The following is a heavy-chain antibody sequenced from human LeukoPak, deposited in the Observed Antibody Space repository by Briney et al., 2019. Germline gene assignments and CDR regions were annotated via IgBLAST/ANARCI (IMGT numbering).Heavy chain of an antibody. Sequence: SETLSLTCTFSGDSISSYYWRWIRQPPGKGLEWIGYIYHSGSTNYNPSLKSRVTISSDTSKDQFSLKLASVTAADTAVYYCATGYSSTWYYFDYWGQGTLVTVSS. V-gene: IGHV4-59*01. J-gene: IGHJ4*02. CDR3: ATGYSSTWYYFDY. CDR1: GDSISSYY. CDR2: IYHSGST. D-gene: IGHD6-13*01.